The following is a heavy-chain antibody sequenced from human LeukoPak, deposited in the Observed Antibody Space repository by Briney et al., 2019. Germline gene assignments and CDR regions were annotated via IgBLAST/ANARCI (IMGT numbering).Heavy chain of an antibody. Sequence: GGSLRLSCAASGFTFSTYSMNWVRQAPGKGLEWVSSISSSSSYIYYADSVKGRFTISRDNAKKSLYLQMNSLRAEDTAVYNCARDLEYYYGMDVWGQGTTVTVSS. V-gene: IGHV3-21*01. CDR2: ISSSSSYI. J-gene: IGHJ6*02. D-gene: IGHD1-1*01. CDR3: ARDLEYYYGMDV. CDR1: GFTFSTYS.